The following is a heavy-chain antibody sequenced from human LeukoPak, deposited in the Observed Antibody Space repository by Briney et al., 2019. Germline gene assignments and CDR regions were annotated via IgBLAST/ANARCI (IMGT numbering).Heavy chain of an antibody. CDR1: GFTFSTYA. J-gene: IGHJ4*02. CDR3: AKDLYYGSGSKFDD. Sequence: GGSLRLSCAASGFTFSTYAMGWVRQATGKGLEWVSFISGSGTSTYYADSVKGRFTISRDNSKNTLSLQINSLRVEDTAVYYWAKDLYYGSGSKFDDWGQGTLVTVSS. D-gene: IGHD3-10*01. V-gene: IGHV3-23*01. CDR2: ISGSGTST.